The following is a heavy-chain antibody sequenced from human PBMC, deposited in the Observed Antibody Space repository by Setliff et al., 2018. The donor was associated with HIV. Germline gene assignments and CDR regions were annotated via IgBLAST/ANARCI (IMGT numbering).Heavy chain of an antibody. CDR2: IYTSGNT. CDR1: GASISSYC. V-gene: IGHV4-4*09. Sequence: SETLSLTCTVSGASISSYCWNWIRQPPGKGLEWIGCIYTSGNTNYDPSLKSRVTISVDTSKNQFSLKLSSVTAADTAVYYCARGLSFYDPGGFDYWGQGTLVTVSS. D-gene: IGHD3-22*01. J-gene: IGHJ4*02. CDR3: ARGLSFYDPGGFDY.